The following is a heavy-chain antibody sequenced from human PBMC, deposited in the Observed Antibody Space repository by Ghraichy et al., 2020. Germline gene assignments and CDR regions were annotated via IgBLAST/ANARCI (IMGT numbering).Heavy chain of an antibody. Sequence: SETLSLTCTVSGGSISSSSYYWGWIRQPPGKGLEWIGSIYYSGSTYYNPSLKSRVTISVDTSKNQFSLKLSSVTAADTAVYYCASNTDRYWLGFDYWGQGTLVTVSS. J-gene: IGHJ4*02. CDR1: GGSISSSSYY. CDR2: IYYSGST. V-gene: IGHV4-39*07. D-gene: IGHD2-15*01. CDR3: ASNTDRYWLGFDY.